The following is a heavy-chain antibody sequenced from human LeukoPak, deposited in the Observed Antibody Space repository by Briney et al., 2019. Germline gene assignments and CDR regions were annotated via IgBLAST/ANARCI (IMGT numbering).Heavy chain of an antibody. Sequence: PGGSLRLSCAASGFTFSSYGMHWVRQAPGKGLEWVAVIWYDGSNKYYADSVKGRFTISRDNSKNTLYLQMNSLRAEDTAVYYCARGHSSSWYRLPDYWGQGTLVTVSS. CDR3: ARGHSSSWYRLPDY. D-gene: IGHD6-13*01. J-gene: IGHJ4*02. V-gene: IGHV3-33*08. CDR2: IWYDGSNK. CDR1: GFTFSSYG.